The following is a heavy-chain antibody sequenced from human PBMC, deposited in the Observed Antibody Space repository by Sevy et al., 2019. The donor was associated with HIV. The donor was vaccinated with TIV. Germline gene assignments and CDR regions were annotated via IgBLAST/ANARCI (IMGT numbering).Heavy chain of an antibody. Sequence: GGSLRLSCAASGFTFTLYAIHWVRQAPGKGLEWVALISYSGTNKYYADSVKGRFAISRDDSKNTAYLQMNILRTDDTAVDYCAKVAAKYCTGDCYHRFDYWGQGTQVTVSS. V-gene: IGHV3-30*09. CDR1: GFTFTLYA. J-gene: IGHJ4*02. CDR3: AKVAAKYCTGDCYHRFDY. CDR2: ISYSGTNK. D-gene: IGHD2-21*02.